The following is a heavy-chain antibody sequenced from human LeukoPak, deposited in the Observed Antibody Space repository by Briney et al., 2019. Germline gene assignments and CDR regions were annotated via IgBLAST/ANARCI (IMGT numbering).Heavy chain of an antibody. Sequence: GGSLRLSCAASGFTFDDYAMHWLRQAPGKGLEWVSLISGDGVSTYYADSVKGRFTVSRDNSKNSLYLQMNSLRTKDTALYYCAKDIYRGGGSGEDAFDIWGQGTMVIVSS. V-gene: IGHV3-43*02. J-gene: IGHJ3*02. D-gene: IGHD3-10*01. CDR3: AKDIYRGGGSGEDAFDI. CDR1: GFTFDDYA. CDR2: ISGDGVST.